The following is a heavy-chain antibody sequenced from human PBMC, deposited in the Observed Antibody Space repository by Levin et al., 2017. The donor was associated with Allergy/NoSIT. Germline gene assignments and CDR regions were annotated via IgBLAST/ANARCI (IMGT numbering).Heavy chain of an antibody. CDR2: INTNTGNP. Sequence: ASVKVSCKASGYNFTTYGMNWVRQAPGQGLEWMGWINTNTGNPTYAQDFTGRFVFSLDTSVSTAYLQISSLKAEDTAVYYCARMSIYHDYWGQGTLVTVSS. J-gene: IGHJ4*02. V-gene: IGHV7-4-1*02. D-gene: IGHD5/OR15-5a*01. CDR3: ARMSIYHDY. CDR1: GYNFTTYG.